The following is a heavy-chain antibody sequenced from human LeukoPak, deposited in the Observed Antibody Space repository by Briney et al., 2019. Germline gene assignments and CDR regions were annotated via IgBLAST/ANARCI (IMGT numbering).Heavy chain of an antibody. CDR3: ARDRWFDP. J-gene: IGHJ5*02. CDR1: GGSISTYH. Sequence: SETLSLTCTVSGGSISTYHWSWIRQPPGKGLEWIGYIHRSGATNYNPSLKSRVTMPVDTSKNQFSLKLSSVTASDTAVYYCARDRWFDPWGQGTLVTVSS. V-gene: IGHV4-59*01. CDR2: IHRSGAT.